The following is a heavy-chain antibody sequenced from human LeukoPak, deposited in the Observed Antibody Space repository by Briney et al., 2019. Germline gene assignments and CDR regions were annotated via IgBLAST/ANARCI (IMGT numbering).Heavy chain of an antibody. V-gene: IGHV4-4*07. D-gene: IGHD3-22*01. CDR2: ISSSGST. Sequence: SETLSLTCTVSGGSINSSYYWGWIRQPAGQGLEWIGRISSSGSTNYNPSLKSRVTISVDTSKNQFSLKLSSVTAADTAVYFCARGPYSYDSSGAFDIWGQGTMVTVSS. CDR3: ARGPYSYDSSGAFDI. J-gene: IGHJ3*02. CDR1: GGSINSSYY.